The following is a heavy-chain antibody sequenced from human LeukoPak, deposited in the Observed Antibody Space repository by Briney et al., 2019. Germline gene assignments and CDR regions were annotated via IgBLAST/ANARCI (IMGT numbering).Heavy chain of an antibody. CDR1: GFTFSSYS. D-gene: IGHD5-18*01. J-gene: IGHJ4*02. V-gene: IGHV3-48*01. CDR2: ISSSSSTT. CDR3: AREKRGYSYGYCLDY. Sequence: PGGSLRLSCAASGFTFSSYSMNWVRQAPGKGLEWVSYISSSSSTTYYAASVKGRFTISRDNAKNSLYLQMNSLRAEDTAVYYCAREKRGYSYGYCLDYWGQGTLVTVSS.